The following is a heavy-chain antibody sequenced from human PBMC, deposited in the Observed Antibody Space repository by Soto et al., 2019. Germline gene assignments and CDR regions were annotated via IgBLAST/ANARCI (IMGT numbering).Heavy chain of an antibody. CDR3: ARDVAANNWFDP. CDR1: GFTVSSNY. V-gene: IGHV3-66*01. J-gene: IGHJ5*02. D-gene: IGHD6-6*01. Sequence: EVQLVESGGGLVQPGGSLRLSCAASGFTVSSNYMSWVRQAPGKGLEWVSVIYSGGSTYYADSVKGRFTISRDNSKNTLYLQMNSLRAEDTAVYYCARDVAANNWFDPWGQGTLVTVSS. CDR2: IYSGGST.